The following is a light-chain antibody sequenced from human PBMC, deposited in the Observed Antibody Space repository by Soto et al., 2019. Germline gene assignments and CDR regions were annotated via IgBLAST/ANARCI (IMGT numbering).Light chain of an antibody. CDR1: SSDVGAYNY. J-gene: IGLJ1*01. V-gene: IGLV2-14*01. CDR3: RSYISSSTLV. Sequence: QCLLTQPASVSGPPGQSITISCTGTSSDVGAYNYVSWYQQHPGKAPKLMIYEVSNRPSGVSNRFSGSKSGNTASLTISGLQAEDEADYYRRSYISSSTLVFGTGTKVTVL. CDR2: EVS.